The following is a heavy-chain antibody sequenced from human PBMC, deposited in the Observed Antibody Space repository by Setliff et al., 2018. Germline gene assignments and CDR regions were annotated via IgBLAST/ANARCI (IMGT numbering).Heavy chain of an antibody. CDR2: INHSGST. CDR3: ARGLGNYADY. V-gene: IGHV4-34*01. J-gene: IGHJ4*02. Sequence: WVRQPPGKGLEWIGEINHSGSTNYNPSLKSRVTISVDTSKNQFTLKLSSVTAADTSVYYCARGLGNYADYWGQGTLVTVSS. D-gene: IGHD3-16*01.